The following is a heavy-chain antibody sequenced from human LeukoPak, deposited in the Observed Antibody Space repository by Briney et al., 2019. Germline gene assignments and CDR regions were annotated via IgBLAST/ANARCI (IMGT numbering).Heavy chain of an antibody. CDR3: TTLGGDKRFDWYFDL. J-gene: IGHJ2*01. V-gene: IGHV3-15*01. Sequence: GGSLRLSCAASGLSLGNAWMSWVRQVPGKGLEWLGPIRGGGDGGTVDYAAPVKGRFNISRDESANTVYLHLPSLKLEDAAVYYYTTLGGDKRFDWYFDLWGRGTLVTVSS. D-gene: IGHD1-26*01. CDR1: GLSLGNAW. CDR2: IRGGGDGGTV.